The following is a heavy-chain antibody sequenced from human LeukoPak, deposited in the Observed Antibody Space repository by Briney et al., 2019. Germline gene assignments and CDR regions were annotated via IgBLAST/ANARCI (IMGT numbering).Heavy chain of an antibody. V-gene: IGHV4-39*01. Sequence: SETLSLTCTVSGGSISRSTYYCWIRQPPGKGLEWIGSIYYSGSTFYNPSLKSRVTISEDTSKKQFSLNLTSVTATDTAVYFCARHRQWEPFDYWGQGTLVTVSS. CDR3: ARHRQWEPFDY. D-gene: IGHD1-26*01. CDR1: GGSISRSTYY. CDR2: IYYSGST. J-gene: IGHJ4*02.